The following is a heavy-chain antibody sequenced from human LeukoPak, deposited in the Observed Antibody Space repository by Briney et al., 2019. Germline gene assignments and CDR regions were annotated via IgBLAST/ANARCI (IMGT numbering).Heavy chain of an antibody. Sequence: ASVKVSCKASGYTFTGYYMHWVRQAPGQGLEWMGWINPNSGGTNYAQKFQGRVAMTRDTSISTAYMELSRLRSDDTAVYYCAREYCSSTSCSPSWFDPWGQGTLVTVSS. V-gene: IGHV1-2*02. J-gene: IGHJ5*02. CDR1: GYTFTGYY. CDR3: AREYCSSTSCSPSWFDP. CDR2: INPNSGGT. D-gene: IGHD2-2*01.